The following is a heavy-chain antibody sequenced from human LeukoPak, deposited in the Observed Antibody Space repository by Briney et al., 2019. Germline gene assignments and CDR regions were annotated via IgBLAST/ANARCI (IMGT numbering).Heavy chain of an antibody. V-gene: IGHV4-39*06. CDR1: GGSIRSRTYF. D-gene: IGHD3-10*01. CDR2: IYSNGDT. CDR3: AREGRLWFGGFGAFDI. J-gene: IGHJ3*02. Sequence: SETLSLTCSVSGGSIRSRTYFWGWIRQPPGKGLEWIGSIYSNGDTYYNPSLKSRFTTSLDTSKNQFPLKLSSVTAADTAVYYCAREGRLWFGGFGAFDIWGQGTMVTVSS.